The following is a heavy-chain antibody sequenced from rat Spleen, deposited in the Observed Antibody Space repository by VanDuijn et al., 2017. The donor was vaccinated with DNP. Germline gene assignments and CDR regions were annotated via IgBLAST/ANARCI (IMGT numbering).Heavy chain of an antibody. J-gene: IGHJ2*01. D-gene: IGHD1-1*01. Sequence: EVQLVESGGGLVQPGGSLKLSCVASEFTFNYYWMTWIRQAPGKGLEWVASITNTGGSTYYPDSVKGRFTISRDNAKSTLYLQMNSLRSEDTATFYCAREYFYSGDYWGQGVMVTVSS. V-gene: IGHV5-31*01. CDR2: ITNTGGST. CDR1: EFTFNYYW. CDR3: AREYFYSGDY.